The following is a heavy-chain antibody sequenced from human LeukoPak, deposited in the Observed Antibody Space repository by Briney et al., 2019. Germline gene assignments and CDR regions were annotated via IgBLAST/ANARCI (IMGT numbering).Heavy chain of an antibody. V-gene: IGHV1-8*01. J-gene: IGHJ4*02. D-gene: IGHD6-13*01. CDR2: MNPNSGNT. CDR3: ARGSAAAGIRN. Sequence: ASVKASCKASGYTFTRYDINWVRQATGQGLEWMGWMNPNSGNTGYAQKFQGRVTMTRNTSISTAYMELSSLRSEDTAVYYCARGSAAAGIRNWGQGTLVTVSS. CDR1: GYTFTRYD.